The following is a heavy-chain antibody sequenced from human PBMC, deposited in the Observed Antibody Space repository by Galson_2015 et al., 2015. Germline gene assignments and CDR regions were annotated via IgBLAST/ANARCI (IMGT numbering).Heavy chain of an antibody. Sequence: SLRLSCAASGFTFSSYAMHWVRQAPGKGLEWVAVISYDGSNKFYADSVKGRFTTSRDNSKNTLYLQRNSLRPEDTAVYYCARVGGDIAARTWGYFDYWGQGTLVTVSS. D-gene: IGHD6-6*01. CDR2: ISYDGSNK. CDR1: GFTFSSYA. J-gene: IGHJ4*02. CDR3: ARVGGDIAARTWGYFDY. V-gene: IGHV3-30-3*01.